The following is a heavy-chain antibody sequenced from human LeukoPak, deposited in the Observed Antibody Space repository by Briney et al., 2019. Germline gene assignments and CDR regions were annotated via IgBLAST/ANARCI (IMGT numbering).Heavy chain of an antibody. CDR2: INWNGGST. D-gene: IGHD3-3*01. J-gene: IGHJ4*02. V-gene: IGHV3-20*03. CDR1: WFTFFYYG. Sequence: WGAPRISFAGPWFTFFYYGMRLGRQTPRKGLEWVSGINWNGGSTGYADSVKGRFTISRDNAKNSLYLQMNSLRAEDTALYYCARVRVRSFDYWGQGTLVTVSS. CDR3: ARVRVRSFDY.